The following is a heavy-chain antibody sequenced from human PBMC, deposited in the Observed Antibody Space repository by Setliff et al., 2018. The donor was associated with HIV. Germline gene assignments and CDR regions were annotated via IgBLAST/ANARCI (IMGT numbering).Heavy chain of an antibody. J-gene: IGHJ4*02. D-gene: IGHD3-10*01. CDR1: GASISTYY. CDR2: ISYSGNT. Sequence: SETLSLTCTFSGASISTYYWSWIRQPPGKGLVWIGYISYSGNTNYNPSLKSRVTISVDTSKNQFSLKLTSVTAADTAVYYCARGRLYGVVDYWGQGTLVTVSS. CDR3: ARGRLYGVVDY. V-gene: IGHV4-59*12.